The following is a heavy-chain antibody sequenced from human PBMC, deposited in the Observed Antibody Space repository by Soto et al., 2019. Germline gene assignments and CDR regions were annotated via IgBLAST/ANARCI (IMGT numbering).Heavy chain of an antibody. J-gene: IGHJ6*02. V-gene: IGHV4-30-2*01. D-gene: IGHD4-4*01. Sequence: PSETLSLTCAVSGGSISSGGYSWSWIRQPPGKGLEWIGYIYHSGSTYYNPSLKSRVTISVDRSKNQFSLKLSSVTAADMAVYYCARRTLATVNYYYGMDVWGQGTTVTVSS. CDR2: IYHSGST. CDR1: GGSISSGGYS. CDR3: ARRTLATVNYYYGMDV.